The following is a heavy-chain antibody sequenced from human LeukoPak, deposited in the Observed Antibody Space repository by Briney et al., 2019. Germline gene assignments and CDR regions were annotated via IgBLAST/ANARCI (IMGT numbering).Heavy chain of an antibody. J-gene: IGHJ1*01. CDR2: IKEDGSEK. CDR1: GFTFSSHW. V-gene: IGHV3-7*01. Sequence: GGSLRLSCAASGFTFSSHWMSWVRQAPGKGLEWVANIKEDGSEKNYVDSVKGRFAISRDNAKNSLYLQLTSLRAEDTAVYYCARGPFVVITDWGQGTLVTVSS. CDR3: ARGPFVVITD. D-gene: IGHD3-22*01.